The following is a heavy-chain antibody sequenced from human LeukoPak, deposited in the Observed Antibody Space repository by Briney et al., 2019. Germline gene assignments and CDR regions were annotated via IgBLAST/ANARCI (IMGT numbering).Heavy chain of an antibody. Sequence: GESLQISCQGSGFRFTNYWIGWVRQMPGKDLEWMGVIYPDDSDTRYSPSFQGQVTISADKSISTAYLQWSSLKASDTAMYYCARLDETTLRVIDCWGQGTLVTVSS. CDR3: ARLDETTLRVIDC. V-gene: IGHV5-51*01. D-gene: IGHD4-11*01. CDR1: GFRFTNYW. J-gene: IGHJ4*02. CDR2: IYPDDSDT.